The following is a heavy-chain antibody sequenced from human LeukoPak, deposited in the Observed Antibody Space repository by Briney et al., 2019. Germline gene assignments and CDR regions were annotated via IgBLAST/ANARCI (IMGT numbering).Heavy chain of an antibody. CDR3: AKYSHDSSGSYDY. J-gene: IGHJ4*02. Sequence: PGGSLRLSCAASGFTFSSCWMSWVRQAPGKGLEWVSVIYSGGNTYYADSVKDRFTISRDNSKNTLYLQMNSLRAEDTAVYYCAKYSHDSSGSYDYWGQGTLVTVSS. D-gene: IGHD3-22*01. CDR1: GFTFSSCW. CDR2: IYSGGNT. V-gene: IGHV3-66*01.